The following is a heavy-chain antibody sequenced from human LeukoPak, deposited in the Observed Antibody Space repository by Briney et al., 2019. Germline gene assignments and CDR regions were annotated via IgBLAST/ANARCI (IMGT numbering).Heavy chain of an antibody. CDR2: IYHTGGT. V-gene: IGHV4-38-2*01. CDR3: AGQHDTNGYYFY. J-gene: IGHJ4*02. D-gene: IGHD3-22*01. CDR1: GNSISSGYY. Sequence: SETLSLTCAVTGNSISSGYYWGWIRQPPGKGLEWIGSIYHTGGTYYNPSLKSRVTISVDTSKNRFALKLSSVTAADTAVYYCAGQHDTNGYYFYWGQGTLVTVSS.